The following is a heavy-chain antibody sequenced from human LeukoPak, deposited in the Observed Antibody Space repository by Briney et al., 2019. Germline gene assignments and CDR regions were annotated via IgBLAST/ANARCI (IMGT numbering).Heavy chain of an antibody. CDR1: GGTCSSYA. D-gene: IGHD3-9*01. CDR3: AREGLRYFGTPMGGGMDV. J-gene: IGHJ6*04. CDR2: IIPIFGTA. Sequence: PFKVSFKASGGTCSSYAMIWVRQAPGQGLEWMGGIIPIFGTANYAQKFQGRVTITADESTSTAYTELSSLRSEDTAVHYCAREGLRYFGTPMGGGMDVWGKGTTVTVSS. V-gene: IGHV1-69*01.